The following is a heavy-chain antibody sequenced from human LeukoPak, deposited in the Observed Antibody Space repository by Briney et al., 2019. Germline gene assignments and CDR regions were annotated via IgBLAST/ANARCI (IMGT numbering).Heavy chain of an antibody. CDR2: IKSDGST. CDR1: GFTFSSYW. J-gene: IGHJ4*02. Sequence: GGSLRLSCAASGFTFSSYWMHWVRQIPGKGLVWVSRIKSDGSTIYADSVKGRFTISRDNAKNTLYLQMNSLRAADTAVYYCARDKGTSYLSSFDYWGQGTLVTVSS. D-gene: IGHD6-6*01. CDR3: ARDKGTSYLSSFDY. V-gene: IGHV3-74*01.